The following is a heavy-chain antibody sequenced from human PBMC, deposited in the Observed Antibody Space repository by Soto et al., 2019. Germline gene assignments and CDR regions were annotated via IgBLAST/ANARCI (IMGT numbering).Heavy chain of an antibody. V-gene: IGHV1-46*01. CDR1: GYAFTGDY. CDR3: ARKTTYCSSTSCYSYFDY. Sequence: GASVKGSWKAAGYAFTGDYMHWVRQAPGQGLEWMGIINPSGGSTSYAQKFQGRVTMTRDTSTSTVYMELSSRRSEDTAVYYCARKTTYCSSTSCYSYFDYWGQGTLVTVPS. J-gene: IGHJ4*02. CDR2: INPSGGST. D-gene: IGHD2-2*01.